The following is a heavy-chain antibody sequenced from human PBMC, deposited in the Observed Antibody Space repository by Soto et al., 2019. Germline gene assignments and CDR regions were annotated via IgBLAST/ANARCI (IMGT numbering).Heavy chain of an antibody. CDR3: ARDRDDYGMDV. Sequence: PGGSLRLSCAASGFTFSSYSMNWVRQAPGKGLEWVSSISSSSYIYYADSVKGRFTISRDSAKNSLYLQMNSLRAEDTAVYYCARDRDDYGMDVWGHVSTVTVS. V-gene: IGHV3-21*01. CDR2: ISSSSYI. J-gene: IGHJ6*02. CDR1: GFTFSSYS.